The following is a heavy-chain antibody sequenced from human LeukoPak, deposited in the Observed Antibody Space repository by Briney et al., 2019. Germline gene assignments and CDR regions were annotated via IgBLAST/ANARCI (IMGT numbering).Heavy chain of an antibody. CDR3: ARDSRAIFGVVSNSGWFDP. D-gene: IGHD3-3*01. V-gene: IGHV3-7*01. Sequence: GGSLRLSCAASGFTFSSYWMSWVRQAPGKGLEWVANIKQDGSEKYYVDSVKGRFTISRDNAKNSLYLQMNSLRAEDTAVYYCARDSRAIFGVVSNSGWFDPWGQGTLVTVSS. CDR2: IKQDGSEK. CDR1: GFTFSSYW. J-gene: IGHJ5*02.